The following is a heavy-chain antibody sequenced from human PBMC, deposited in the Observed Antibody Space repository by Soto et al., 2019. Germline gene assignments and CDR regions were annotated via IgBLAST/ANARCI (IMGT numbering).Heavy chain of an antibody. CDR1: GDSIISFNW. CDR2: MSHDGSS. CDR3: ARSGESYRAHDS. J-gene: IGHJ4*02. Sequence: QVQLQESGPGLVKPSGTLALTCAVSGDSIISFNWWSWVRQPPGKGLEWIGEMSHDGSSHYNPALKSRVTISMDKSKNQFSLKLSYVTAADTAVSYCARSGESYRAHDSWGQGTLVTVSS. V-gene: IGHV4-4*02. D-gene: IGHD2-15*01.